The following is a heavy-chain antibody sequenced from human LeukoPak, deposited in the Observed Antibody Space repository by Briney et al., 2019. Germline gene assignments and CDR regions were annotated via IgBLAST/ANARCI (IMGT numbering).Heavy chain of an antibody. J-gene: IGHJ3*02. CDR2: INWGDDK. Sequence: TLSLTCTVSGGSISSYQWSWIRQPPGKALELIALINWGDDKSYSPSLKSRLTITKDTSKNQVVLTMTNMTAADTATYYCARAGSRIVGASPGAFYIWGQGTMVTVSS. CDR1: GGSISSYQW. CDR3: ARAGSRIVGASPGAFYI. V-gene: IGHV2-5*08. D-gene: IGHD1-26*01.